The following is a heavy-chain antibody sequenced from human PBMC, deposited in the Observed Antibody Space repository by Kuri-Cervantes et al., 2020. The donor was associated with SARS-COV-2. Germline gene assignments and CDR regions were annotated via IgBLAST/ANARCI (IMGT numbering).Heavy chain of an antibody. CDR3: ARPAPSGPNYYDSRRWAFDI. J-gene: IGHJ3*02. Sequence: SETLSLTCAVYGGSFSSYYWGWIRQPPGKGLEWIGSIYYSGSTCYNPSLKSRVTISVDASKNQFSLKLSSVTAADTAVYYCARPAPSGPNYYDSRRWAFDIWGQGSMVTVSS. D-gene: IGHD3-22*01. CDR2: IYYSGST. CDR1: GGSFSSYY. V-gene: IGHV4-39*01.